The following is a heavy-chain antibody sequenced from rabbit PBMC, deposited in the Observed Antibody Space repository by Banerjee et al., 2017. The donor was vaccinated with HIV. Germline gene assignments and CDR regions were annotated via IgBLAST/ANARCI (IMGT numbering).Heavy chain of an antibody. CDR2: INAVTGKA. J-gene: IGHJ6*01. CDR1: GFSFSNKAV. V-gene: IGHV1S45*01. D-gene: IGHD7-1*01. Sequence: QEQLVEYGGDLVQPEGSLTLTCKASGFSFSNKAVMCWVRQAPGKGLEWIACINAVTGKAVYASWAKGRFTFSKTSSTTVTLQMTSLTAADTATYFCARDTGTSFSSYGMDLWGPGDPRHRL. CDR3: ARDTGTSFSSYGMDL.